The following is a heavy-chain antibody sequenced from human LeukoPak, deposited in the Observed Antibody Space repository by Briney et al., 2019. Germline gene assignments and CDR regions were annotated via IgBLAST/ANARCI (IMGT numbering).Heavy chain of an antibody. D-gene: IGHD4-17*01. V-gene: IGHV4-34*01. Sequence: TASETLSLTCAVYGGSFSGYYWSWIRQPPGKGLEWIGEINHSGSTNYNPSLKSRVTISVDTSKNQFSLKLSSVTAADTAVYYCARGRTVFDYWGQGTLVTVSS. CDR2: INHSGST. CDR3: ARGRTVFDY. J-gene: IGHJ4*02. CDR1: GGSFSGYY.